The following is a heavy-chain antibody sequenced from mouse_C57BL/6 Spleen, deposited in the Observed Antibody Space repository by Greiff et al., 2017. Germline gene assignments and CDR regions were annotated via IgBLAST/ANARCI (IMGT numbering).Heavy chain of an antibody. CDR2: ISSGSSTI. Sequence: EVKLVESGGGLVKPGGSLKLSCAASGFTFSDYGMHWVRQAPEKGLEWVAYISSGSSTIYYADTVKGRFTISRDNAKNTLFLQMTSLRSEDTAMYYCARDYSNYGGAWFAYWGQGTLVTVSA. J-gene: IGHJ3*01. CDR3: ARDYSNYGGAWFAY. CDR1: GFTFSDYG. V-gene: IGHV5-17*01. D-gene: IGHD2-5*01.